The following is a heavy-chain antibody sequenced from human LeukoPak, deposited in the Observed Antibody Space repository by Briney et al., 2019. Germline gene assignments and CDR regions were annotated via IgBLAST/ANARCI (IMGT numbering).Heavy chain of an antibody. V-gene: IGHV3-21*01. CDR3: ARGGVYSQGFDY. CDR2: ISSSSSYI. D-gene: IGHD5/OR15-5a*01. J-gene: IGHJ4*02. CDR1: GFTFSSYS. Sequence: GGSLRLPCAASGFTFSSYSMNWVRQAPGKGLEWVSSISSSSSYIYYADSVKGRFTISRDNAKNSLYLQMNSLRAEDTAVYYCARGGVYSQGFDYWGQGTLVTVSS.